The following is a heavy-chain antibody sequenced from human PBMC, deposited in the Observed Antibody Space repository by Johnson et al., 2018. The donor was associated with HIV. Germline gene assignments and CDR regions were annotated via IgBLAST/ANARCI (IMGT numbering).Heavy chain of an antibody. J-gene: IGHJ3*02. CDR2: VYSGGNT. CDR1: GFTVSSNY. Sequence: EVQLVESGGGLVQPGGSLRLSCAASGFTVSSNYMSWVRQAPEMGLVWVSIVYSGGNTYYADSVRGRFTISRDHAKKTLFLQMDSLRPEDTAVYYCARTVVGSSYDAFDIWGQGTMVTVSS. CDR3: ARTVVGSSYDAFDI. D-gene: IGHD4-23*01. V-gene: IGHV3-66*02.